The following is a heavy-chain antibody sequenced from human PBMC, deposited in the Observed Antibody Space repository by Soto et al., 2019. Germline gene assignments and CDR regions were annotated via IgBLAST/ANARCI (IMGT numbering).Heavy chain of an antibody. V-gene: IGHV3-23*01. CDR1: GFTFSNYA. CDR3: AKNQERELPRVIDF. Sequence: EVQLLESGGGLVQPGGSLRLSCAVSGFTFSNYAMTWVRQAPGKGPEWVSSISGAGGVTHYADSVRGRFTISRDNSKNTLYLQMSSLRAEDTALYYCAKNQERELPRVIDFWGQGTLVTVSS. CDR2: ISGAGGVT. D-gene: IGHD1-7*01. J-gene: IGHJ4*02.